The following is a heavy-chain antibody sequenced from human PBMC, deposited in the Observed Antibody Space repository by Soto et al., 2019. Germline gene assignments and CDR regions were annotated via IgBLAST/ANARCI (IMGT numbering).Heavy chain of an antibody. V-gene: IGHV2-5*02. CDR2: FYWDDDE. D-gene: IGHD4-17*01. CDR1: GFSLTTSGVG. Sequence: QITLKESGPTLVKPTQTLTLTCTFSGFSLTTSGVGVGWIRQPPGKALEWLALFYWDDDERYSPSLKSRLTITKDTSKNQVVLTMTNMDPVDTATYYCAHSPSTSTTVTTIWGPYFDLWGRGTLVTVSS. CDR3: AHSPSTSTTVTTIWGPYFDL. J-gene: IGHJ2*01.